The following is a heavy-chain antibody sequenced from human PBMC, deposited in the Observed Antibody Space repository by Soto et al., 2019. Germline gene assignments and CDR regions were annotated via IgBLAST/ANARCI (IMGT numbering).Heavy chain of an antibody. J-gene: IGHJ6*02. CDR3: ATDATNRGHFDWNYAFDL. V-gene: IGHV3-21*01. Sequence: GGSLRLSCAASGFNFSSYGMSWVRQATGKGLEWVSSISSSGSDTYYADSVKGRFTISRDNSKNTLYLQMNSLRAEDTAVYYCATDATNRGHFDWNYAFDLWGQGTMVTVSS. D-gene: IGHD1-7*01. CDR1: GFNFSSYG. CDR2: ISSSGSDT.